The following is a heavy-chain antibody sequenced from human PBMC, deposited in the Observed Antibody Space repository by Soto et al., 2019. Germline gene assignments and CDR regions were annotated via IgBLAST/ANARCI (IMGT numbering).Heavy chain of an antibody. CDR3: ARSYYYDSSGPIVTYYYYGRDV. CDR1: GGTFSSYA. V-gene: IGHV1-69*06. CDR2: IVPIFGTA. Sequence: SVKVSCKASGGTFSSYAISWVRQAPGQGLEWMGGIVPIFGTANYAQKFQGRVTITADKSTSTAYMELSSLRSEDTAVYYWARSYYYDSSGPIVTYYYYGRDVWGQGTTVTVSS. J-gene: IGHJ6*02. D-gene: IGHD3-22*01.